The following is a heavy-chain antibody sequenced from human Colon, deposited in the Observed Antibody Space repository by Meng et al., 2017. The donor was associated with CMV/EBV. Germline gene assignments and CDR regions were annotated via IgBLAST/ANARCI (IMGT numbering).Heavy chain of an antibody. V-gene: IGHV1-18*01. D-gene: IGHD2-2*01. Sequence: ASVKVSCKASGYTFTSYGISWVRQAPGQGLEWMGWISAYNGNTNYAQKLQGRVTMTTGTSTSTAYMELRSLRSDDTAVYYCARLFMVVPAATSGWFDPWGQGTLVTVSS. CDR2: ISAYNGNT. CDR3: ARLFMVVPAATSGWFDP. CDR1: GYTFTSYG. J-gene: IGHJ5*02.